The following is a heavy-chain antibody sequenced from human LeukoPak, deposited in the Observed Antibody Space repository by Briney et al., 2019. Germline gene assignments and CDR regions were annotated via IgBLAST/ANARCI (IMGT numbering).Heavy chain of an antibody. V-gene: IGHV1-2*02. CDR2: INPNSGGT. CDR3: ARDLWNYYDSSGYYYFDY. J-gene: IGHJ4*02. Sequence: EASVKVSCKASGYTFTGYYMHWVRQAPGQGLEWMGWINPNSGGTNYAQKFQGRVTMTRDTSISTAYMELSRLRSGDTAVYYCARDLWNYYDSSGYYYFDYWGQGTLVTVSS. CDR1: GYTFTGYY. D-gene: IGHD3-22*01.